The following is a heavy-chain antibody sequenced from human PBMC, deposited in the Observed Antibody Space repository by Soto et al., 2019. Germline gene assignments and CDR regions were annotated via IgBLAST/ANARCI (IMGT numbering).Heavy chain of an antibody. CDR2: IIPILGTP. CDR3: ASIPTGVKAFHI. D-gene: IGHD7-27*01. Sequence: QVQLVQSGAEVKKPGSSVKVSCKTSGGTFSSYAMNWVRQAPGQGLEWMGGIIPILGTPNNAQKFQGRVTITADESTSTAYMELSSLRSEDTAVYYCASIPTGVKAFHIWGQGTMVTVSS. V-gene: IGHV1-69*01. CDR1: GGTFSSYA. J-gene: IGHJ3*02.